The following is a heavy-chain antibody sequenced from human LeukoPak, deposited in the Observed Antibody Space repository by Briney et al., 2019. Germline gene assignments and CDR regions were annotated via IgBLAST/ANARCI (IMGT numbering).Heavy chain of an antibody. V-gene: IGHV1-18*01. Sequence: GASVKVSCKASGYTFTSYGISWVRQAPGQGLEWMGWISAYNGNTNYAQKLQGRVTMTTDTSTSPASMELRSLRCEYTAVYYCARALGEGGYYFDYWGQGTLVTVSS. CDR2: ISAYNGNT. CDR3: ARALGEGGYYFDY. D-gene: IGHD3-16*01. J-gene: IGHJ4*02. CDR1: GYTFTSYG.